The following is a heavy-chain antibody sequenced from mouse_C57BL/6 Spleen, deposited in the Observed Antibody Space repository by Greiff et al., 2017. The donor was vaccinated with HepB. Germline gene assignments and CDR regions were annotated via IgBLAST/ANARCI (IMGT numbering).Heavy chain of an antibody. D-gene: IGHD2-13*01. V-gene: IGHV1-50*01. Sequence: QVQLQQPGAELVKPGASVQLSCKASGYTFTSYWMQWVKQRPGQGLEWIGEIDPSDSYTNYNQKFKGKATLTVDTSSSTAYMQLSSLTSEDSAVYYCARYGDSGTPFAYRGQGTLVTVSA. CDR1: GYTFTSYW. J-gene: IGHJ3*01. CDR3: ARYGDSGTPFAY. CDR2: IDPSDSYT.